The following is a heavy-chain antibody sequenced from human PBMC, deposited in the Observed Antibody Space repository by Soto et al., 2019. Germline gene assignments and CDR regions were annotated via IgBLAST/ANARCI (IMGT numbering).Heavy chain of an antibody. V-gene: IGHV3-30*18. CDR1: GFTFSSYG. J-gene: IGHJ6*02. Sequence: QPGGSLRLSCAASGFTFSSYGMHRFRQAPGKGLEWVAVISYDGSNKYYADSVKGRFTISRDNSKNTLYLQMNSLRAEDTAVYYCAKAASSSWSGSRHYSCGMDVWGQGTTGTGSS. CDR2: ISYDGSNK. D-gene: IGHD6-6*01. CDR3: AKAASSSWSGSRHYSCGMDV.